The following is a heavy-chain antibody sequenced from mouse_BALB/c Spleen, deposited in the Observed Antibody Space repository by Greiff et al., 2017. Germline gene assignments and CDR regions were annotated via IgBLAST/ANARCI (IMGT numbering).Heavy chain of an antibody. V-gene: IGHV3-2*02. J-gene: IGHJ2*01. D-gene: IGHD3-3*01. CDR2: ISYSGST. CDR3: AREEGRRYFDY. CDR1: GYSITSDYA. Sequence: EVHLVESGPGLVKPSQSLSLTCTVTGYSITSDYAWNWIRQFPGNKLEWMGYISYSGSTSYNPSLKSRISITRDTSKNQFFLQLNSVTTEDTATYYCAREEGRRYFDYWGQGTTLTVSS.